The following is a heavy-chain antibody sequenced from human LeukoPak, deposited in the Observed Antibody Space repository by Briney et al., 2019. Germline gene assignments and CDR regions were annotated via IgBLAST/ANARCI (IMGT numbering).Heavy chain of an antibody. Sequence: GGSLRLSCAASGFSFSNYWMGWVRQAPGNGLEWVANIKEDGSEKYYVDSVKGRFTISRDNAKNSLYLQMNSLRAEDTALYYCARGEFRPLGYWGQGTLVTVSS. CDR1: GFSFSNYW. CDR3: ARGEFRPLGY. J-gene: IGHJ4*02. V-gene: IGHV3-7*01. CDR2: IKEDGSEK.